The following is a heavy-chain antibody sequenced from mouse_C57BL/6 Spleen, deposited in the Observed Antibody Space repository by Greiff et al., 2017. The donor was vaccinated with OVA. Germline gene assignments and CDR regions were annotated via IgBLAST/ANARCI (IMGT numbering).Heavy chain of an antibody. D-gene: IGHD1-1*02. CDR2: IDPSDSET. Sequence: VQLQQSGAELVRPGSSVKLSCKASGYTFTSYWMHWVKQRPIQGLEWIGNIDPSDSETHYNQKFKDKATLTVDKSSSTAYMQLSSLTSEDSAVYYCARLVATDYAMDYWGQGTSVTVSS. CDR3: ARLVATDYAMDY. V-gene: IGHV1-52*01. CDR1: GYTFTSYW. J-gene: IGHJ4*01.